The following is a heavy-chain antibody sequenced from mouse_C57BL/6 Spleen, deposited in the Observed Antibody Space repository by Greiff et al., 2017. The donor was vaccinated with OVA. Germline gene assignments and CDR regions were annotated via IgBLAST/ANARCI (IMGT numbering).Heavy chain of an antibody. CDR3: ARTLYGYDLFDY. CDR2: INPNNGGT. D-gene: IGHD2-2*01. V-gene: IGHV1-18*01. Sequence: VQLQQSGPELVKPGASVKIPCKASGYTFTDYNMDWVKQSHGKSLEWIGDINPNNGGTIYNQKFKGKATLTVDKSSSTAYMELRSLTSEDTAVYYCARTLYGYDLFDYWGQGTTLTVSS. CDR1: GYTFTDYN. J-gene: IGHJ2*01.